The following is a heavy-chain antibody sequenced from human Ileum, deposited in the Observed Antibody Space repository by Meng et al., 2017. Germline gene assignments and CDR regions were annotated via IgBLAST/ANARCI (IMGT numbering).Heavy chain of an antibody. Sequence: QVQLQESGPGLVKPSQTLSLTCTVPGASVDSGNYPWSWVRHPQGKGLECIGYTLNSGGTYYTPPLKRGVSMSVDTSKTQFSRTLKSVTPPDTAVYYCNAYSSGGGGLGSWGQGTLVTVSS. CDR2: TLNSGGT. V-gene: IGHV4-30-4*01. CDR3: NAYSSGGGGLGS. CDR1: GASVDSGNYP. D-gene: IGHD2-15*01. J-gene: IGHJ5*01.